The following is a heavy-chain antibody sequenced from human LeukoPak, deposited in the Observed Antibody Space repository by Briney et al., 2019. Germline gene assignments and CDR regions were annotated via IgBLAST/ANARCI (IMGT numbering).Heavy chain of an antibody. CDR1: GGTFSSYA. J-gene: IGHJ3*02. CDR2: IIPILGIA. V-gene: IGHV1-69*04. D-gene: IGHD6-13*01. Sequence: SVKVSCKASGGTFSSYAISWVRQAPGQGLEWMGRIIPILGIANYAQKFQGRVTITADKSTSTAYMELSSLRSEDTAVYYCARVGYSSSWYLDAFDIWGQGTMVTVSS. CDR3: ARVGYSSSWYLDAFDI.